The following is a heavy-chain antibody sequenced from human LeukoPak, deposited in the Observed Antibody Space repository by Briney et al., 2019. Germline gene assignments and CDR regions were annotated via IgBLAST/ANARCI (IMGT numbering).Heavy chain of an antibody. V-gene: IGHV4-39*01. Sequence: PSETLSLTCXXSGASISXXXXXXXXXXXXXXXXXXXXATIXSSGSTFYXXSLKSRVTISXXXSKSQFSLNLSSVTAADTAVYYCARLPTGFPNWFDPWGQGTLVTVSS. CDR3: ARLPTGFPNWFDP. CDR1: GASISXXXXX. CDR2: IXSSGST. J-gene: IGHJ5*02.